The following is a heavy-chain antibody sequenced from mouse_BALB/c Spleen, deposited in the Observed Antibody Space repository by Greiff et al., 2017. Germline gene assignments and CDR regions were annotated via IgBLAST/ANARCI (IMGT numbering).Heavy chain of an antibody. Sequence: DVKLVESGGGLVQPGGSRKLSCAASGFTFSSFGMHWVRQAPEKGLEWVAYISSGSSTIYYADTVKGRFTISRDNPKNTLFLQMTSLRSEDTAMYYCARPYYGNPAWFAYWGQGTLVTVSA. CDR3: ARPYYGNPAWFAY. CDR2: ISSGSSTI. CDR1: GFTFSSFG. D-gene: IGHD2-10*01. V-gene: IGHV5-17*02. J-gene: IGHJ3*01.